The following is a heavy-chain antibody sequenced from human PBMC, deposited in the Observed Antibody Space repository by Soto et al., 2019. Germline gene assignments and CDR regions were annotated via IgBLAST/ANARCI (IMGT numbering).Heavy chain of an antibody. CDR2: ISGSGGST. Sequence: PGGSLRLSCAASGFTFSSYAMSWVRQAPGKGLEWVSAISGSGGSTYYADSVKGRFTISRDNSKNTLYLQMNSLRAEDTAVDYCAKVRGNYDSSGYYSYWGQGTLVTVSS. CDR3: AKVRGNYDSSGYYSY. D-gene: IGHD3-22*01. CDR1: GFTFSSYA. J-gene: IGHJ4*02. V-gene: IGHV3-23*01.